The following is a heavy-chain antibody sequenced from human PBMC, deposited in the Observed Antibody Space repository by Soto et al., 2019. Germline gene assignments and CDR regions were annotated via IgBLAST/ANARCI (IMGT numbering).Heavy chain of an antibody. CDR1: GGSFSGYY. CDR3: ARQLRYYYGSGSYYNDGPYYYYYGMDV. V-gene: IGHV4-34*01. CDR2: INHSGST. Sequence: PSETLSLTCAVYGGSFSGYYWSWIRQPPGKGLEWIGEINHSGSTNYNPSLKSRVTISVDTSKNQFSLKLSSATAADTAVYYCARQLRYYYGSGSYYNDGPYYYYYGMDVWGQGTTVTVSS. D-gene: IGHD3-10*01. J-gene: IGHJ6*02.